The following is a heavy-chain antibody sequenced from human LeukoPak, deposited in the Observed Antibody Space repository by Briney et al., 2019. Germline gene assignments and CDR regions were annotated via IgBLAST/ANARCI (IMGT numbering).Heavy chain of an antibody. Sequence: PGGSLRLSCVASGFSFSTYWMSWVRKAPGKGLEWVANIKQDGGEKYYVDSVKGRFTISRDNSRNTLYLQMNSLRAEDTAVYYCARALNGFDIWGPGTLVTVSS. J-gene: IGHJ3*02. V-gene: IGHV3-7*03. CDR1: GFSFSTYW. CDR3: ARALNGFDI. CDR2: IKQDGGEK.